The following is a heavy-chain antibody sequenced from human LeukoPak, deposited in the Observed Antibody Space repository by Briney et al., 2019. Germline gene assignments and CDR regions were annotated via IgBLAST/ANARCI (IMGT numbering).Heavy chain of an antibody. CDR1: GFTFSSYS. Sequence: GGSLRLSCAASGFTFSSYSMNWVRQAPGKGLEWVSYISSSSSTIYYADSVKGRFTNSRDNAKNSLYLQMNSLRDEDTAVYYCARVTRYCSSTSCWTHFDYWGQGTLVTVSS. CDR2: ISSSSSTI. J-gene: IGHJ4*02. CDR3: ARVTRYCSSTSCWTHFDY. D-gene: IGHD2-2*01. V-gene: IGHV3-48*02.